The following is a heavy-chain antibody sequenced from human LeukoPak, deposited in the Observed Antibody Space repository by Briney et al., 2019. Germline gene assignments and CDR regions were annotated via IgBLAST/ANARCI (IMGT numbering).Heavy chain of an antibody. Sequence: PSETLSLTCTVSGGSISSYYWSWIRQPAGKGLEWIGRIYTSGSTNYNPSLTSRVTMSVDTSKNQFSLKLSSVTAADTAVYYCARESCSGGSCYWFDPWGQGTLVTVSS. CDR1: GGSISSYY. J-gene: IGHJ5*02. CDR3: ARESCSGGSCYWFDP. CDR2: IYTSGST. D-gene: IGHD2-15*01. V-gene: IGHV4-4*07.